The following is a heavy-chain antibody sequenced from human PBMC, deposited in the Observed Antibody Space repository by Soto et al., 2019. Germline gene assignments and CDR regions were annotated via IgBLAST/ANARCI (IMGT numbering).Heavy chain of an antibody. CDR2: ISSSSSTI. J-gene: IGHJ3*02. Sequence: EVQLVESGGGLVQPGGSLRLSCAASGFTFSSYSMNWVRQAPGKGLEWVSYISSSSSTIYYADSVKGRFTISGDNAKNSLYLQMNSLRDEDTAVYYCARVKGYDSSGMGAFDIWGQGTMVTVSS. CDR1: GFTFSSYS. D-gene: IGHD3-22*01. V-gene: IGHV3-48*02. CDR3: ARVKGYDSSGMGAFDI.